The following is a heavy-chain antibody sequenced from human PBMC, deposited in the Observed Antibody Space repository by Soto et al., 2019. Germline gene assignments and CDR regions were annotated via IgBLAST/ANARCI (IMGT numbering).Heavy chain of an antibody. Sequence: GGSLRLSCAASGFTFSSYAMSWVRQAPGKGLEWVSAISGSGGSTYYADSVKGRFTISRDNSKNTLYLQMNSLRAEDTAVYYCAKDRRYYDIVTGYYDYWGQGTLVTVSS. D-gene: IGHD3-9*01. J-gene: IGHJ4*02. CDR1: GFTFSSYA. CDR3: AKDRRYYDIVTGYYDY. CDR2: ISGSGGST. V-gene: IGHV3-23*01.